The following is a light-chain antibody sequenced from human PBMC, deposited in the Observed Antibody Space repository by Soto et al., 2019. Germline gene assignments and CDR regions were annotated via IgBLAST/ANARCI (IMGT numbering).Light chain of an antibody. V-gene: IGLV2-14*01. CDR1: SRDVGGYNY. CDR2: EVS. CDR3: AAWDDNLNAYV. Sequence: QSVLTQPASVSGSPGQSITISCTGTSRDVGGYNYVSWHQQHPGKAPKVIITEVSNRPSGVSNRFSGSKSGNTASLTISGLRSDDEADYYCAAWDDNLNAYVFGSGTKLTVL. J-gene: IGLJ1*01.